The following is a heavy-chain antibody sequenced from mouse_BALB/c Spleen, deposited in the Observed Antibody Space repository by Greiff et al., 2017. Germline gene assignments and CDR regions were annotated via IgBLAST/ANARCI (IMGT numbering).Heavy chain of an antibody. CDR1: GYTFTSYW. J-gene: IGHJ3*01. Sequence: QVQLQQPGAELVKPGASVKMSCKASGYTFTSYWMHWVKQRPGQGLEWIGVIDPSDSYTSYNQKFKGKATLTVDTSSSTAYMQLSSLTSEDSAVYYCTGVDSSGTWFAYWGQGTLVTVSA. CDR3: TGVDSSGTWFAY. CDR2: IDPSDSYT. V-gene: IGHV1S127*01. D-gene: IGHD3-2*01.